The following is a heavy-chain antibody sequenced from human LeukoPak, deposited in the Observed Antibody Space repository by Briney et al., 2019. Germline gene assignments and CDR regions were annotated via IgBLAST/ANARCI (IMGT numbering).Heavy chain of an antibody. CDR3: ARAPPLYSSSWSADY. CDR1: GYTFTSFG. Sequence: ASVKVSCKASGYTFTSFGISWVRQAPGQGLEWMGWISAYNGNTNYPQKLQGRVTMTTDTSTSTAYMELRSLRSDDTAVYYCARAPPLYSSSWSADYWGQGALVTVSS. D-gene: IGHD6-13*01. CDR2: ISAYNGNT. V-gene: IGHV1-18*01. J-gene: IGHJ4*02.